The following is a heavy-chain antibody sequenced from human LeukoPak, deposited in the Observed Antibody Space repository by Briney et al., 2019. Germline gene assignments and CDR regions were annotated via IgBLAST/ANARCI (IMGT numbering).Heavy chain of an antibody. D-gene: IGHD2-2*01. Sequence: ASVKVSCKASGYTFTGYYMHWVRQAPGQGLEWMGWINPNSGGTNYAQKFQGWVTMTRDTSISTAYMELSRLRSDDTAVYYCARECGYCSSTSCFNWFDPWGQGTLVTVSS. V-gene: IGHV1-2*04. CDR3: ARECGYCSSTSCFNWFDP. CDR2: INPNSGGT. J-gene: IGHJ5*02. CDR1: GYTFTGYY.